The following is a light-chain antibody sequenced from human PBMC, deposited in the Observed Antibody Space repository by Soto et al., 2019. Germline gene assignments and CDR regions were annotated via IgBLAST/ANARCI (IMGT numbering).Light chain of an antibody. Sequence: QSVLTQPPAASGTPGQRVTISCSGSSSNIGTKTVNWYQQFPGTAPKFLIYNTYQRPSGVPDRFSGSKSGTSASLAISDLQSEDEADCYCAAWDDSLKGVVFGGGTKVTVL. J-gene: IGLJ3*02. CDR2: NTY. V-gene: IGLV1-44*01. CDR3: AAWDDSLKGVV. CDR1: SSNIGTKT.